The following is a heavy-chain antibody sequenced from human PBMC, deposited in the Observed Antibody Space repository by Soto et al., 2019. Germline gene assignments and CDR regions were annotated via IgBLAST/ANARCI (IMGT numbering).Heavy chain of an antibody. V-gene: IGHV3-21*01. CDR3: ARVAY. CDR2: ISSGSSDT. Sequence: XECLSLSCEASGFTFSRVSVNWVRQVPGKGLEWVASISSGSSDTWYADSVKGRFIISRDNAQNSLFLQMNTLRPEDTAMYYCARVAYWGPGTQVTVSS. CDR1: GFTFSRVS. J-gene: IGHJ4*02.